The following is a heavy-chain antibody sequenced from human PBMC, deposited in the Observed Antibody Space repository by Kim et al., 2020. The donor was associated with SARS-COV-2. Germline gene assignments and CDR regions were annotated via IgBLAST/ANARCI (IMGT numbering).Heavy chain of an antibody. Sequence: GESLKISCKGSGYSFTSYWISWVRQMPGKGLEWMGRIDPSDYYTNYSPSFQGHVTISADKSISTAYLQWSSLKASDTAMYYCATGATMVRGVIMEGDYWGQGTLVTVSS. J-gene: IGHJ4*02. CDR1: GYSFTSYW. D-gene: IGHD3-10*01. CDR2: IDPSDYYT. V-gene: IGHV5-10-1*01. CDR3: ATGATMVRGVIMEGDY.